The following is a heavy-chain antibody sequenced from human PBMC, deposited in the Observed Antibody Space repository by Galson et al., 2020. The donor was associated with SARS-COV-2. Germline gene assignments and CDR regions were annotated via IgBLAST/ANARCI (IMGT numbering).Heavy chain of an antibody. CDR3: ATTTSSYYLFDF. CDR2: INPNSGGT. CDR1: GYSFTGYY. V-gene: IGHV1-2*02. J-gene: IGHJ4*02. D-gene: IGHD1-26*01. Sequence: ASVKVSCKASGYSFTGYYMHWVRQAPGQGLEWMGWINPNSGGTNYAQRSQGRVTMTRDTSITTAYMELTRLTSDDTAVYYCATTTSSYYLFDFWGQGTLVTVSS.